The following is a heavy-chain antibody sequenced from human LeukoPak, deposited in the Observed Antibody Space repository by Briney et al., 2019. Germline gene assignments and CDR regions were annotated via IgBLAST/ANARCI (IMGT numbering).Heavy chain of an antibody. CDR1: GYTFTSYY. Sequence: ASVKVSCKASGYTFTSYYMHWVRQAPGQGLEWMGIINPSGGSTSYAQKFQGRVTMTRDTSTSTVYMELSSLRSEDTAVYYCARVRPREYYDFWSGYSDAFDIWGQGTMVTVPS. CDR3: ARVRPREYYDFWSGYSDAFDI. D-gene: IGHD3-3*01. J-gene: IGHJ3*02. V-gene: IGHV1-46*01. CDR2: INPSGGST.